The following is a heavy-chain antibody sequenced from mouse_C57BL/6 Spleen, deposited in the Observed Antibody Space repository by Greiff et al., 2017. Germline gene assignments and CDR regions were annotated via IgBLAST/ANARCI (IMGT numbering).Heavy chain of an antibody. J-gene: IGHJ1*03. D-gene: IGHD1-1*01. CDR1: GYTFTDYE. CDR3: TRKVVGDWYFDV. Sequence: QVQLKESGAELVRPGASVTLSCKASGYTFTDYEMHWVKQTPVHGLEWIGAIDPETGGTAYNQKFKGKAILTADKSSSTAYMELRSLTSEDSAVYYCTRKVVGDWYFDVWGTGTTVTVSS. CDR2: IDPETGGT. V-gene: IGHV1-15*01.